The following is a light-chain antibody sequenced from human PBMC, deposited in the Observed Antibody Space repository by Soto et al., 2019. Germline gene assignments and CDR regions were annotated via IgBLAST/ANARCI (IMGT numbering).Light chain of an antibody. Sequence: DIQMTQSPSSLSASVGDRVTITCRASQTIGTYLNWYQQKGGKAPRLLIYAVSTLHSDLPSRFSGSGSGTDFTLTITSLQPADFATYYCQQSYGSPPYTFGQGTKLDI. J-gene: IGKJ2*01. V-gene: IGKV1-39*01. CDR3: QQSYGSPPYT. CDR2: AVS. CDR1: QTIGTY.